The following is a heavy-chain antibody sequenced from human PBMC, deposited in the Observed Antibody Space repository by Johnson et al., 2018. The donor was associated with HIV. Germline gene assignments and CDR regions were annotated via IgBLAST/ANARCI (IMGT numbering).Heavy chain of an antibody. CDR3: AREGGGYDGKGAFDI. D-gene: IGHD5-12*01. CDR2: ISYDGSNK. CDR1: GFTFSSYA. V-gene: IGHV3-30-3*01. Sequence: QVQLVESGGDLVQPGRSLRLSCAASGFTFSSYAMHWVRQAPGKGLEWVAVISYDGSNKYYADSVKGRFTISRDNSKNTLYLQMNSLRAEDTAVYYCAREGGGYDGKGAFDIWGQGTMVTVSS. J-gene: IGHJ3*02.